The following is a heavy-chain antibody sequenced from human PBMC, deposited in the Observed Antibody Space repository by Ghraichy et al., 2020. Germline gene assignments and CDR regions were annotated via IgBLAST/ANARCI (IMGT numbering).Heavy chain of an antibody. Sequence: GGSLRLSCAASGFTFSGSAMHWVRQASGKGLEWVGRIRSKANSYATAYAASVKGRFTISRDDSKNTAYLQMNSLKTEDTAVYYCTTMVQGVTTHDYWGQGTLVTVSS. CDR2: IRSKANSYAT. CDR1: GFTFSGSA. J-gene: IGHJ4*02. D-gene: IGHD3-10*01. CDR3: TTMVQGVTTHDY. V-gene: IGHV3-73*01.